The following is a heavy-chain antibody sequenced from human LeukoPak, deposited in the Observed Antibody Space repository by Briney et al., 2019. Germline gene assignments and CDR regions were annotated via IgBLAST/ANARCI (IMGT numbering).Heavy chain of an antibody. CDR3: TSYYGGKYYYYGMDV. J-gene: IGHJ6*02. Sequence: GGSLRLSCAASGFTFSNAWMSWVRQAPGKGLEWVGRIKSKTDGGTTDYAAPVKGRFTISRDDSKNTLYLQMNSLKTEDTAVYYCTSYYGGKYYYYGMDVWGQGTTATVSS. CDR1: GFTFSNAW. CDR2: IKSKTDGGTT. D-gene: IGHD4-23*01. V-gene: IGHV3-15*01.